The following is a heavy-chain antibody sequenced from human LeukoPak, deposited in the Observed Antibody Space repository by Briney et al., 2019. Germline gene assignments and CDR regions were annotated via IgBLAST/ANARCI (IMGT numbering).Heavy chain of an antibody. CDR2: ISWNSGSI. CDR1: GFTFDDYA. CDR3: AKDIAAVGYYFDY. J-gene: IGHJ4*02. V-gene: IGHV3-9*01. Sequence: GGSLRLSCAASGFTFDDYAMHWVRQAPGKGLEWVSGISWNSGSIGYADSVKGRFTISRDNAKNSLYPQMNSLRAEDTALYYCAKDIAAVGYYFDYWGQGTLVTVSS. D-gene: IGHD1-26*01.